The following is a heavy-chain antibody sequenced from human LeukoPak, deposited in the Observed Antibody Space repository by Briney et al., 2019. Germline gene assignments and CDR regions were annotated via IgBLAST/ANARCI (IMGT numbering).Heavy chain of an antibody. CDR3: VRLGSGY. V-gene: IGHV3-74*01. D-gene: IGHD3-10*01. CDR2: INSDGSFT. CDR1: GFIFRNYW. Sequence: GGSLRLSCAASGFIFRNYWMYWVRQVPGKGLVWVSRINSDGSFTHNVDSVKGRFSISRDNSKNTLYLHMTSLKVEDTAVYYCVRLGSGYWGQGALATVSS. J-gene: IGHJ4*02.